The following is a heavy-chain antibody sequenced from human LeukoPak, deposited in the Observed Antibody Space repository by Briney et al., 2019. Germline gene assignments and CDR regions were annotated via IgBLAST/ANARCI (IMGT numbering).Heavy chain of an antibody. CDR3: ARGGVGGYDYFDS. CDR2: ITYSGST. V-gene: IGHV4-30-4*01. Sequence: PSQTLSLTGTVSGGSIRSDDYYWSWIRQPPGKGLEWIGHITYSGSTDYSPSLKSRVSISVDTSKNQFSLSLNSVTVADTAVYYCARGGVGGYDYFDSWGQGTLVTVSS. D-gene: IGHD5-12*01. CDR1: GGSIRSDDYY. J-gene: IGHJ4*02.